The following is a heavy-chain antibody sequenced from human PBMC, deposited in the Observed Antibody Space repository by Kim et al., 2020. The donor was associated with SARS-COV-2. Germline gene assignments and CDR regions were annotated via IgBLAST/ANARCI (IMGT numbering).Heavy chain of an antibody. CDR3: AGSYYDILTGSNY. D-gene: IGHD3-9*01. J-gene: IGHJ4*02. Sequence: DPSLKSRVTISVDTSKNQFSLKLSSVTAADTAVYYCAGSYYDILTGSNYWGQGTLVTVSS. V-gene: IGHV4-34*01.